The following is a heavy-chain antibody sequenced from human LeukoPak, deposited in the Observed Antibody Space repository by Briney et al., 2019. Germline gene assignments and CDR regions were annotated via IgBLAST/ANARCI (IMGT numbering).Heavy chain of an antibody. CDR3: AKDRQVFSVGQNPVKKEKVAGRIDY. CDR2: ISYAGSNK. V-gene: IGHV3-30*18. Sequence: PGGSLRLSCADSRFTFSSFGMHWVRQAPGKGLEWVAVISYAGSNKYYTDSVKGRFTISRDNSKHTLYLQMNSLRAEDTAVYYCAKDRQVFSVGQNPVKKEKVAGRIDYWGQGTLVTVSS. CDR1: RFTFSSFG. D-gene: IGHD6-19*01. J-gene: IGHJ4*02.